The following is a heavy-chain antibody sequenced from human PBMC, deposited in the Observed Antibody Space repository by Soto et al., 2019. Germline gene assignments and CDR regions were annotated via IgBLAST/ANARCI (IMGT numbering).Heavy chain of an antibody. V-gene: IGHV1-46*01. CDR1: GYTFTSYG. D-gene: IGHD1-26*01. CDR3: AREAIVAGATTGMDV. J-gene: IGHJ6*02. Sequence: ASVKVSCKASGYTFTSYGISWVRQASGQGLEWMGVINPGYPAGRSTTYAQKFQGRVTMTTDTSTSTVYMELSRLRSDDTAVYYCAREAIVAGATTGMDVWGQGTTVTVSS. CDR2: INPGYPAGRST.